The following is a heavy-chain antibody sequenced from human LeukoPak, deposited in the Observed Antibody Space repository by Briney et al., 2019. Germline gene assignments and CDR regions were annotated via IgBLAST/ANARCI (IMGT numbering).Heavy chain of an antibody. V-gene: IGHV4-61*02. Sequence: PSQTLSLTCTISGGSINSDLYYWAWIRQPAGKRLEWIGRIYTNGWTDYNPSLKSRVTISVDTSKNQFSLKLSFVTAADTAFYYCARGSGWNSFDPWGQGTLVTV. D-gene: IGHD6-19*01. J-gene: IGHJ5*02. CDR2: IYTNGWT. CDR1: GGSINSDLYY. CDR3: ARGSGWNSFDP.